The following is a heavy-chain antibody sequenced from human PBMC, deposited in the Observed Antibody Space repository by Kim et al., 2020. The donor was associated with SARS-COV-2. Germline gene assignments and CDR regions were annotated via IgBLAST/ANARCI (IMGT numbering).Heavy chain of an antibody. Sequence: SETLSLTCTVSGGSISSSSYYWGWIRQPPGKGLEWIGSIYYSGSTYYNPSLKSRVTISVDTSKNQFSLKLSSVTAADTAVYYCATAAEYYYGMDVWGQGTTVTVSS. CDR3: ATAAEYYYGMDV. CDR2: IYYSGST. J-gene: IGHJ6*02. D-gene: IGHD6-13*01. V-gene: IGHV4-39*01. CDR1: GGSISSSSYY.